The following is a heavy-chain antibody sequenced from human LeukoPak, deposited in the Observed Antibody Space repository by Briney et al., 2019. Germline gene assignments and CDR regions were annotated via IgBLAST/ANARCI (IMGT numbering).Heavy chain of an antibody. CDR2: INGDNGNT. CDR1: GYTFTNYA. D-gene: IGHD6-19*01. J-gene: IGHJ4*02. CDR3: ARGGPNSGGWTLDH. Sequence: GASVKVSCKTSGYTFTNYAMHWVRQAPGQRLEWMGCINGDNGNTQYSQKFQGRVTFTRDTSASTAYMELSSLTSEDMAVFYCARGGPNSGGWTLDHWGQGTLVTVSS. V-gene: IGHV1-3*03.